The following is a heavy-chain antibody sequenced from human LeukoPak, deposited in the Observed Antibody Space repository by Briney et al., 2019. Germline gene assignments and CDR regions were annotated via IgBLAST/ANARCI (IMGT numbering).Heavy chain of an antibody. CDR1: GFTFSTYG. Sequence: GGSLRLSCAASGFTFSTYGMHWVRQAPGKGLVCVSRINIDGTSTSYADSVKGRFTISRDNAKNALYLQMNSLRAEDTAVYYCARGSSGWYGIDYWGQGALVNVSS. CDR2: INIDGTST. CDR3: ARGSSGWYGIDY. D-gene: IGHD6-19*01. J-gene: IGHJ4*02. V-gene: IGHV3-74*01.